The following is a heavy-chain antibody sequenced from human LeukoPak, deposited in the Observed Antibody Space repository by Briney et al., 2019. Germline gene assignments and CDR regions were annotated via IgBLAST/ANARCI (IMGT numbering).Heavy chain of an antibody. Sequence: SETLSLTCTVSGGSISSYYWSWIRQPPGKGLEWIGYIFYSGSTNYNPSLKSRVTISVDTSKSQFSLKLSSVTAADTAVYYCARWPGSYLYYGMDVWGQGTTVTVSS. D-gene: IGHD3-10*01. CDR2: IFYSGST. V-gene: IGHV4-59*08. J-gene: IGHJ6*02. CDR1: GGSISSYY. CDR3: ARWPGSYLYYGMDV.